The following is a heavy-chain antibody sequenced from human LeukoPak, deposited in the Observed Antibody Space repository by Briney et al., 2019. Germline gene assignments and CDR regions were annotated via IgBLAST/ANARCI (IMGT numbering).Heavy chain of an antibody. V-gene: IGHV3-7*03. CDR1: GFTFSNYW. Sequence: GGSLRLSCAASGFTFSNYWMSWVRQAPGKGLEWVANINQDGSEKYYVDSVKGRLTISRDNAKNSLYLQMNSLKTEDTAVYYCATDLTWGLYYYGMDVWGQGTTVTVSS. CDR2: INQDGSEK. D-gene: IGHD7-27*01. CDR3: ATDLTWGLYYYGMDV. J-gene: IGHJ6*02.